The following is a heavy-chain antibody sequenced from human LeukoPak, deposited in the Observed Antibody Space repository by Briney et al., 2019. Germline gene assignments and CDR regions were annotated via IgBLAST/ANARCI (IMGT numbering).Heavy chain of an antibody. D-gene: IGHD3-22*01. CDR3: ARDASLGYYYDSSGYPLQYYFDY. CDR2: ISSRSSYI. J-gene: IGHJ4*02. Sequence: KSGGSLRLSCAASGFTFSSYSMNWVRQAPGKGLEWVSSISSRSSYIYYADSVKGRFTISRDNAKNSLYLQMNSLRAEDTAVYYCARDASLGYYYDSSGYPLQYYFDYWGQGTLVTVSS. V-gene: IGHV3-21*01. CDR1: GFTFSSYS.